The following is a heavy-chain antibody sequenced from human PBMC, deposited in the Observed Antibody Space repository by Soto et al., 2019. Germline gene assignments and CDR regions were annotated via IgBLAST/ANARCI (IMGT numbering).Heavy chain of an antibody. J-gene: IGHJ4*02. CDR3: ATYRGYCSGGSCYSFDY. D-gene: IGHD2-15*01. CDR2: INHSGST. Sequence: TSVTLSLTCAVDGGSFIGYYWSWIRKPPGKGLGWIGEINHSGSTNYNPSLKSRVTISVDTSKNQFSLKLSSVTAADTAVYYCATYRGYCSGGSCYSFDYWGQGTLVTVSS. V-gene: IGHV4-34*01. CDR1: GGSFIGYY.